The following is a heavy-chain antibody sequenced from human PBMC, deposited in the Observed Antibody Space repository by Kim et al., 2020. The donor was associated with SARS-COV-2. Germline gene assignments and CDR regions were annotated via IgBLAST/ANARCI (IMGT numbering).Heavy chain of an antibody. J-gene: IGHJ4*02. Sequence: GGSLRLSCAATGFIFSHYEMNWVRRAPGKGLEWIAYISNTGTTTYYADSVEARFTISRDNAKDSLFLQMDSLRAEDTAVYFCAPAQRTYNSGVYSWGQGT. CDR3: APAQRTYNSGVYS. D-gene: IGHD2-21*01. CDR2: ISNTGTTT. V-gene: IGHV3-48*03. CDR1: GFIFSHYE.